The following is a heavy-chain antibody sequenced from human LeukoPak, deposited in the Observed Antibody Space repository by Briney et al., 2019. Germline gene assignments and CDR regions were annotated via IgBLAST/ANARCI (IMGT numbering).Heavy chain of an antibody. Sequence: SETLSLTCTVSGGSISSSSYYWGWIRQPPGKGLEWIGSIYYSGSTYYNPSLKSRVTISVATSNKQFFLKLSSVTAADTAVYYCAREHCSGGSCYSIYYYYYMDVWGKGTTVTVSS. D-gene: IGHD2-15*01. CDR3: AREHCSGGSCYSIYYYYYMDV. J-gene: IGHJ6*03. CDR1: GGSISSSSYY. V-gene: IGHV4-39*07. CDR2: IYYSGST.